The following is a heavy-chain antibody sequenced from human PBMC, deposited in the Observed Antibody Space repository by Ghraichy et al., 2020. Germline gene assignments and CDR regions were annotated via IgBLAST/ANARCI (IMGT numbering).Heavy chain of an antibody. CDR3: ARDRYFDDNGYSDDAFDI. CDR2: IKQDGSEK. D-gene: IGHD3-22*01. V-gene: IGHV3-7*03. Sequence: GGSLRLSCAASGFTFGYYWMSWVRQAPGKGLEWVANIKQDGSEKYYVDSVKGRFTISRDNAKNSLYLQMNSLRAEDTAVYYCARDRYFDDNGYSDDAFDIWGQGTMVTVSS. J-gene: IGHJ3*02. CDR1: GFTFGYYW.